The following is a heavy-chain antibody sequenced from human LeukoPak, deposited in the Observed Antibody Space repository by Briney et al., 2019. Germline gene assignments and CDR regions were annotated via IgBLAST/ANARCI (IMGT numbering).Heavy chain of an antibody. J-gene: IGHJ4*02. Sequence: ASVKVSCTASGYTFTSYGISWVRQAPGQGLEWMGWISAYNGNTNYAQKLQGRVTMTTDTSTSTAYMELRSPRSDDTAVYYCARGIDPVPAAIWSFDYWGQGTLVTVSS. V-gene: IGHV1-18*01. CDR3: ARGIDPVPAAIWSFDY. CDR2: ISAYNGNT. D-gene: IGHD2-2*02. CDR1: GYTFTSYG.